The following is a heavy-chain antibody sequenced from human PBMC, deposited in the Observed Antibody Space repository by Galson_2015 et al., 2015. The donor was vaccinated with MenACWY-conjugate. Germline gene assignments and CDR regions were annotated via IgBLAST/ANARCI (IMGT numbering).Heavy chain of an antibody. J-gene: IGHJ6*02. Sequence: SVKVSCKASEVTLNVYTISWVRQAPGEGLEWVGRIIPILGMTNYGQRFQGRVTMTADKSTSTAYMELSSLRSEDTAVYYCARDMGSVGDGWGQGTTVIVS. V-gene: IGHV1-69*04. D-gene: IGHD1-26*01. CDR2: IIPILGMT. CDR3: ARDMGSVGDG. CDR1: EVTLNVYT.